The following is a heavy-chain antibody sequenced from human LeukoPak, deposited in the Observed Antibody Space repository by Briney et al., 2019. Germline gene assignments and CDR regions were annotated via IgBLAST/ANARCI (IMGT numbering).Heavy chain of an antibody. D-gene: IGHD5-24*01. V-gene: IGHV1-46*01. Sequence: ASVKVSCKASGYTFTSYYMHWVRQAPGQGLEWMGIINPSGGSTSYAQKFQGRVTINADKSTSSAYMELSSLRSEDTAVYYCARWEMATGGDWFDPWGQGTLVTVSS. CDR3: ARWEMATGGDWFDP. CDR2: INPSGGST. J-gene: IGHJ5*02. CDR1: GYTFTSYY.